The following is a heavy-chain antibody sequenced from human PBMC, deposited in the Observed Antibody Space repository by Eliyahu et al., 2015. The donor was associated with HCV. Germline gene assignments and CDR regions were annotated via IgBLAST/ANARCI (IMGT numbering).Heavy chain of an antibody. CDR2: ISYDGSIK. Sequence: QVQLVESGGGVVQPGXSLRLSCGVXGFTFSFYAMYWVRQAPGKGLEWVAFISYDGSIKYYADSVKGRFSVSRDNSQNTMSLQMNSLRAEDTAVYYCARTGFSNGSPYFDSWGQGTLVTV. CDR1: GFTFSFYA. D-gene: IGHD6-19*01. V-gene: IGHV3-30-3*01. CDR3: ARTGFSNGSPYFDS. J-gene: IGHJ4*02.